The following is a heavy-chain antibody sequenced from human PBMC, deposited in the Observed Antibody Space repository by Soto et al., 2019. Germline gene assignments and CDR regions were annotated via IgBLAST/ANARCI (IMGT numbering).Heavy chain of an antibody. CDR1: GGSSSSSSDY. CDR3: ARHLGWSSRWNYYYYGMDV. V-gene: IGHV4-39*01. J-gene: IGHJ6*02. CDR2: IYYSGST. Sequence: SEMLSLSCTVAGGSSSSSSDYCGWVRQPPGKGLEWIGSIYYSGSTYYNPSLKSRVTISVDTSKNQFSLKLSSVTAADTAVYYCARHLGWSSRWNYYYYGMDVWGQGTTVTVSS. D-gene: IGHD6-13*01.